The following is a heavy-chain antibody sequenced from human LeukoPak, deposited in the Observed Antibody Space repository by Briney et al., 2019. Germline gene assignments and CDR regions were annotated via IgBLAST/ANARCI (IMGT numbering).Heavy chain of an antibody. Sequence: GGSLRLSCAASGFTFSSYAMHWVRQAPGKGLEWVAVTSYDGSNKYYADSVKGRFTISRDNSKNTLYLQMNSLRAEDTAVYYCARGSRVVPAAIPDYWGQGTLVTVSS. V-gene: IGHV3-30*01. D-gene: IGHD2-2*02. CDR2: TSYDGSNK. J-gene: IGHJ4*02. CDR3: ARGSRVVPAAIPDY. CDR1: GFTFSSYA.